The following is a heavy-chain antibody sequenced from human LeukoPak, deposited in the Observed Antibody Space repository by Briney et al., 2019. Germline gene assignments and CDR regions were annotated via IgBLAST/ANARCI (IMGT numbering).Heavy chain of an antibody. CDR1: GGTFSSYT. CDR3: ASSPCSTSQNWFDP. Sequence: SVKVSCKASGGTFSSYTISWVRRAPGQGLEWMGRIIPILGIANYAQKFQGRVTITADKSTSTAYMELSSLRSEDTAVYYCASSPCSTSQNWFDPWGEGTLVTVSS. CDR2: IIPILGIA. V-gene: IGHV1-69*02. D-gene: IGHD2-2*01. J-gene: IGHJ5*02.